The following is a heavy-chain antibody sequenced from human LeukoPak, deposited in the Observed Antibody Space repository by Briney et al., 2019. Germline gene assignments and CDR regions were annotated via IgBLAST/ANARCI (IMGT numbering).Heavy chain of an antibody. J-gene: IGHJ4*02. CDR3: ARESKGRSKIDY. CDR2: INKDGSER. CDR1: GFTFSGYW. Sequence: GGSLRLSCAASGFTFSGYWMSWVRQAPGKGLEWVANINKDGSERYNVDSVKGRFTISRDNANKSLYLQMNSLRAEDTSVYHCARESKGRSKIDYWGQGTLVTVSS. V-gene: IGHV3-7*01. D-gene: IGHD4-17*01.